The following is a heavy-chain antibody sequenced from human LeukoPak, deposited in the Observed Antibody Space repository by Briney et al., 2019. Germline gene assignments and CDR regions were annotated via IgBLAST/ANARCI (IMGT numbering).Heavy chain of an antibody. J-gene: IGHJ5*02. CDR1: GGSISSSSYY. CDR3: ASHLTGYYILSFDP. D-gene: IGHD3-9*01. Sequence: SETLSLTCTVSGGSISSSSYYWGWIRQPPGKGLEWIGSIYYSGSTYYNPSLKSRVTISVDTSKNQFSLKLSSVTAADTAVYYCASHLTGYYILSFDPWGQGTLVTVSS. CDR2: IYYSGST. V-gene: IGHV4-39*01.